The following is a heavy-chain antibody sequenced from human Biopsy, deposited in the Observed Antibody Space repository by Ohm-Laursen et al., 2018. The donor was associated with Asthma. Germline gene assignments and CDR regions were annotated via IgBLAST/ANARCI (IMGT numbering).Heavy chain of an antibody. V-gene: IGHV3-11*01. CDR2: INGKSNSI. D-gene: IGHD6-19*01. CDR1: GFTFSDYY. Sequence: SLRLSCEASGFTFSDYYMSWIRQAPGKGLEWISYINGKSNSIEYADSVKGRFTISRDNAKNSLYLQMNSLRAEDTAVYYCARDSYSSGLYDDFESWGQGTLVTVSS. CDR3: ARDSYSSGLYDDFES. J-gene: IGHJ4*02.